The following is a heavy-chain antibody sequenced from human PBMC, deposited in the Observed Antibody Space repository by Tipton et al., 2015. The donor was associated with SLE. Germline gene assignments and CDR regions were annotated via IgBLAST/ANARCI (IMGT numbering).Heavy chain of an antibody. V-gene: IGHV4-61*01. CDR1: GGPVSRGSYY. CDR3: ARYRAAGYFDY. J-gene: IGHJ4*02. D-gene: IGHD6-13*01. Sequence: LRLSCTVSGGPVSRGSYYWSWIRQPPGKGLEWIGYIFYSGDTNYNPSLKSRVTISVDTSKNQFSLKLSSVTAADTAVYYCARYRAAGYFDYWGQGTLVTVSS. CDR2: IFYSGDT.